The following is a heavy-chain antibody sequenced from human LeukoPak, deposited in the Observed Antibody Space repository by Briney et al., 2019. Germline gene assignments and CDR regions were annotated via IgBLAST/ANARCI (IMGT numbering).Heavy chain of an antibody. J-gene: IGHJ4*02. CDR1: GFTFSSYW. CDR3: ARASSSGSSGFDY. D-gene: IGHD6-19*01. CDR2: IKEDGSEK. Sequence: GGSLRLSCAASGFTFSSYWMTWVRQAPGKGLEWVANIKEDGSEKYYVDSVKGRFTISRDNAKNSLYLQMDSLRAEDTAVYYCARASSSGSSGFDYWGQGTLVTVSS. V-gene: IGHV3-7*01.